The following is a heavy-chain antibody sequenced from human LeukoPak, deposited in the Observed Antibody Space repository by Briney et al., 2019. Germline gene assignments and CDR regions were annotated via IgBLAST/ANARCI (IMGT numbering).Heavy chain of an antibody. CDR2: INHNSDGA. J-gene: IGHJ3*02. CDR3: ARADFWPYPDALDI. Sequence: ASVKVSCKASRYTFTGYYIHWVRQAPGQGLEWMGRINHNSDGANYAQKFQGRVTMTRDTSINTAYMELSRLRSDDTAVYYCARADFWPYPDALDIWGQGTMVTVSS. D-gene: IGHD3-3*01. CDR1: RYTFTGYY. V-gene: IGHV1-2*06.